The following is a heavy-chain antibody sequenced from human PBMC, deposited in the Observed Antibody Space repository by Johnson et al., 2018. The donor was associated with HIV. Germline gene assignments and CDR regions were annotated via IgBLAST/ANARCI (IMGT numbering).Heavy chain of an antibody. CDR3: TTGFAAFDI. V-gene: IGHV3-23*01. J-gene: IGHJ3*02. Sequence: VQLLESGGGLVQPGGSLRVSCAASGFTFSSYAMSWVRQAPGKGLEWVSTISGSGDNTYYADSVKGRFTISRDDSKNTLYLQINSLKTEDTAVYYCTTGFAAFDIWGQGTMVTVSS. CDR2: ISGSGDNT. CDR1: GFTFSSYA.